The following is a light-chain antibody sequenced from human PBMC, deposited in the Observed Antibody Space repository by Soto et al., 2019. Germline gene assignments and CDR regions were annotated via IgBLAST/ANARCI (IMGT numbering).Light chain of an antibody. V-gene: IGLV2-14*01. J-gene: IGLJ1*01. CDR2: EVT. CDR3: SSYTSSTSLLI. Sequence: QSALTQPASVSGSPGQSITISCTGTSSDVGAYIYVSWYQHHPGKAPKVMIYEVTNRPSGVSDRFSGSKSGNTASLTISGLQAEDEADYYCSSYTSSTSLLIFGAGTKVTVL. CDR1: SSDVGAYIY.